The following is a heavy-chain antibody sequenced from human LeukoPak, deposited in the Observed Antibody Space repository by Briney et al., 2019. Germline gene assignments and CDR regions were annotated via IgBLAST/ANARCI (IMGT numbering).Heavy chain of an antibody. Sequence: GGSLRLSCTAPGFTFGDYAMNWFRQAPGKGLEWVGFIRNKTYGGTGEYAASVKGRFTISRADSKSIAHLQMNSLKTEDTAVYYCTRSESGTYKGGFDFWGQGTLVTVSS. J-gene: IGHJ4*02. CDR2: IRNKTYGGTG. V-gene: IGHV3-49*03. D-gene: IGHD1-26*01. CDR1: GFTFGDYA. CDR3: TRSESGTYKGGFDF.